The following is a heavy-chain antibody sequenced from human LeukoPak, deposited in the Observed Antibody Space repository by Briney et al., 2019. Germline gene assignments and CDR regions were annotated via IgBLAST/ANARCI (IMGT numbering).Heavy chain of an antibody. J-gene: IGHJ4*02. V-gene: IGHV1-69*13. D-gene: IGHD6-6*01. Sequence: SVKVSCKASGYTFSSYAISWVRQAPGQGLEWMGGIIPIFGTANYAQKFQGRVTITADESTSTAYMELSSLRSEDTAVYYCARDREYSSSSLNYWGQGTLVTVSS. CDR1: GYTFSSYA. CDR3: ARDREYSSSSLNY. CDR2: IIPIFGTA.